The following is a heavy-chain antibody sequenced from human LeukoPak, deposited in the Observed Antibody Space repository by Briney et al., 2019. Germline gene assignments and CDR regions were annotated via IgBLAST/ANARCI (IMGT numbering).Heavy chain of an antibody. CDR1: GGSISSSTYY. CDR3: ARGPRGYDFWSDFNPGWFDP. Sequence: SEALSLTCTVSGGSISSSTYYWGWIRQPPGKGLEWIGSIYYSGSTYYNPSLKSRLTISVDTSKNQFSLKLSSVTAADTAVYYCARGPRGYDFWSDFNPGWFDPWGQGTLVTVSS. D-gene: IGHD3-3*01. CDR2: IYYSGST. V-gene: IGHV4-39*07. J-gene: IGHJ5*02.